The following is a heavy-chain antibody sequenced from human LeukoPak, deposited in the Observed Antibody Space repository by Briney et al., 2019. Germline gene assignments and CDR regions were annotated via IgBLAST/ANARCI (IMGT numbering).Heavy chain of an antibody. CDR2: IYHSGST. CDR1: DYSISSGYD. CDR3: ARDTDYYDSSGLRRGVGYNWFDP. D-gene: IGHD3-22*01. Sequence: SETLSLTCTVSDYSISSGYDWGWIRQPPGKGLEWIGSIYHSGSTYYNPSLKSRVTISVDTSKNQFSLKLSSVTAADTAVYYCARDTDYYDSSGLRRGVGYNWFDPWGQGTLVTVSS. V-gene: IGHV4-38-2*02. J-gene: IGHJ5*02.